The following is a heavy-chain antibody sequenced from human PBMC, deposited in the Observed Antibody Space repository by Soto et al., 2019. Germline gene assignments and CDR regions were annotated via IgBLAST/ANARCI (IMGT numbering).Heavy chain of an antibody. CDR2: IHHREST. D-gene: IGHD2-15*01. Sequence: SETLSLTCAVSGGSVRSNNWGFWVRQPPGKGLEWIGEIHHRESTNLNPSLKSRVTISVDRSKSEFSLKVKSVTAADTAVYYCGCRVEDISYDYYGMDVWGQGTTVTVSS. CDR1: GGSVRSNNW. J-gene: IGHJ6*02. CDR3: GCRVEDISYDYYGMDV. V-gene: IGHV4-4*02.